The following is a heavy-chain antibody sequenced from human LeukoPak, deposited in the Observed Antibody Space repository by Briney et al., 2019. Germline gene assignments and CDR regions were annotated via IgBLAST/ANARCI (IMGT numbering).Heavy chain of an antibody. Sequence: GGSLRLSCAASGFTFSSYWMTWVRQAPGKGLGLVANIKEDGTEKYYVDSVKGRFAISRDNAKNSLYLQMNSLRAEDTAVYFCVYGGSYYVAWGQGTLVTVSS. D-gene: IGHD1-26*01. V-gene: IGHV3-7*01. CDR3: VYGGSYYVA. J-gene: IGHJ5*02. CDR2: IKEDGTEK. CDR1: GFTFSSYW.